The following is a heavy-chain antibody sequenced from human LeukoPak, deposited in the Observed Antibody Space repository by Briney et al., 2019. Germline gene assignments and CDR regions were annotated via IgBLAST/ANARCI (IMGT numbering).Heavy chain of an antibody. Sequence: ASVKVSCKASGYTFTIYDINWVRQAPRQGLEWMGWMNPKTGNTGYAQNFQGRVSMTSNTSITTAYMELSSLRSEDTAVYYCARGLGSPVGQWGQGTLVTVSS. CDR1: GYTFTIYD. V-gene: IGHV1-8*01. J-gene: IGHJ4*02. D-gene: IGHD1-26*01. CDR3: ARGLGSPVGQ. CDR2: MNPKTGNT.